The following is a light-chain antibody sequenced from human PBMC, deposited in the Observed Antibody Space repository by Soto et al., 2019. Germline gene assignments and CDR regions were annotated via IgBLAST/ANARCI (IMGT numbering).Light chain of an antibody. CDR3: QQYYSIPYT. CDR2: WAS. V-gene: IGKV4-1*01. CDR1: QSVLYSSNNKNY. J-gene: IGKJ2*01. Sequence: DIVMTQSPDSLAVSLGERATINCKSSQSVLYSSNNKNYLGWYQQKPGQSPNLLIYWASTRESGVPDRFSGSGSGTEFTLTISRLQAEDVAVYYCQQYYSIPYTFGQGTKLEIK.